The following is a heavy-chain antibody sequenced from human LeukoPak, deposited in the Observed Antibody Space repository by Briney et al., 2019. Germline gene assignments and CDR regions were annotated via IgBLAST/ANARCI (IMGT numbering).Heavy chain of an antibody. J-gene: IGHJ4*02. CDR3: AKDLLLYYYGSGSYPDY. D-gene: IGHD3-10*01. Sequence: PGGSLRLSCAASGFTFSSYAMHWVRQAPGKGLEWVAVISYDGSNKYYADSVKGRFTISRDNSKNTLYLQMNSLRAEDTAVYYCAKDLLLYYYGSGSYPDYWGQGTLVTVSS. V-gene: IGHV3-30*04. CDR2: ISYDGSNK. CDR1: GFTFSSYA.